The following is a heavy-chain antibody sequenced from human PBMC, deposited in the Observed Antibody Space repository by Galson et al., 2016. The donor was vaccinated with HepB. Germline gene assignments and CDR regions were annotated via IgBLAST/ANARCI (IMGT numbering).Heavy chain of an antibody. CDR3: ARAAKYRGSSGYRDALDI. V-gene: IGHV3-7*01. Sequence: SLRLSCAASGLTFSSYWMTWVRQAPGEGLEWVANIKEDGSVQNYVDSVKGRFTISRDNARDSMYLQMSGLRAEDTAVYYCARAAKYRGSSGYRDALDIWGQGTTVTVSS. J-gene: IGHJ3*02. CDR2: IKEDGSVQ. CDR1: GLTFSSYW. D-gene: IGHD3-22*01.